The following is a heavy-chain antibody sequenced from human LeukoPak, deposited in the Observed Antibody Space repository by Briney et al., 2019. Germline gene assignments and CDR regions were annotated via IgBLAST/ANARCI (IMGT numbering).Heavy chain of an antibody. CDR1: GFTFSSYW. V-gene: IGHV3-7*01. CDR3: ATMIFGGGFDY. J-gene: IGHJ4*02. D-gene: IGHD3/OR15-3a*01. Sequence: PGGSLRLSCAASGFTFSSYWMSWVRQAPGKGLEWVANIKEDGSERNYVDSVKGRFTISRDDAKKSLFPQMNSLRAEDTAVYYCATMIFGGGFDYWGQGTLVTVSS. CDR2: IKEDGSER.